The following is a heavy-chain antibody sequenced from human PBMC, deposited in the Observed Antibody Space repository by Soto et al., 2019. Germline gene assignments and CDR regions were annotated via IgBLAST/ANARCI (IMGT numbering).Heavy chain of an antibody. CDR1: GYTFFTYD. J-gene: IGHJ5*02. Sequence: QVHLVQSGVEVKTPGASVKVSCQASGYTFFTYDISWVRQAPGQGLEWMGWISTYSGDTKYAQKFQGRVTMTTDTTTTSAYPELGRLRSDRPAVKYRSTQPGSTKTENWFHPWGPGTLVNGSS. V-gene: IGHV1-18*01. CDR2: ISTYSGDT. D-gene: IGHD5-12*01. CDR3: STQPGSTKTENWFHP.